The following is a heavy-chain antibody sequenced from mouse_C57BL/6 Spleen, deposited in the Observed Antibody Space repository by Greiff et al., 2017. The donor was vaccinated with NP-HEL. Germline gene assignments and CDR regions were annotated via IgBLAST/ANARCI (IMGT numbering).Heavy chain of an antibody. D-gene: IGHD2-3*01. CDR3: ARGLYDGYYGGFAY. V-gene: IGHV5-17*01. CDR1: GFTFSDYG. CDR2: ISSGSSTI. Sequence: EVQLVESGGGLVKPGGSLKLSCAASGFTFSDYGMHWVRQAPEKGLEWVAYISSGSSTIYYADTVKGRFTISRDNAKNTLFLQMTSLRSEDTAMYYCARGLYDGYYGGFAYWGQGTLVTVSA. J-gene: IGHJ3*01.